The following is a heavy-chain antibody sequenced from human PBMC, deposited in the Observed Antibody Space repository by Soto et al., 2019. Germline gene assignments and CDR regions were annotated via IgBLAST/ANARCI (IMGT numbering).Heavy chain of an antibody. Sequence: SVKVSCKASGGTFSSYAISWVRRAPGQGLEWMGGIIPIFGTANYAQKFQGRVTITADKSTSTAYMELSSLRSEDTAVYYCARPARDSSGYDPYFYYYYGMDVWGQGTTVTVSS. J-gene: IGHJ6*02. CDR1: GGTFSSYA. CDR2: IIPIFGTA. V-gene: IGHV1-69*06. D-gene: IGHD3-22*01. CDR3: ARPARDSSGYDPYFYYYYGMDV.